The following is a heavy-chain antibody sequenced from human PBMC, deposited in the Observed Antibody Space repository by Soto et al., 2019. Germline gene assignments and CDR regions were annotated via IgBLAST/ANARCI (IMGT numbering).Heavy chain of an antibody. D-gene: IGHD2-2*01. CDR3: ARYQAPVVPAAISFDY. CDR1: GGSISSYYW. Sequence: TLSLTCTVSGGSISSYYWSWIRQPPGKALEWLALIYWDDDKRYSPSLKSRLTITKDTSKNQVVLTMTNMDPVDTATYYCARYQAPVVPAAISFDYWGQGTLVTVS. J-gene: IGHJ4*02. V-gene: IGHV2-5*08. CDR2: IYWDDDK.